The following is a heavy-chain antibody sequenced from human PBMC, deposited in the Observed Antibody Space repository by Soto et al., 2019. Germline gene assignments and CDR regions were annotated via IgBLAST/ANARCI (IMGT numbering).Heavy chain of an antibody. Sequence: QVQLVQSGAEVKKPGASVKISCKASGYTFTNYYMHCVRHAPGQGLEWMGIITPSGDATAYAQEFQGRITITRDTSTSTLYLELSSLSSGDTAIYYCSRVGDPTVTSFYSGMDVWGQGTTVTVSS. J-gene: IGHJ6*02. V-gene: IGHV1-46*01. CDR3: SRVGDPTVTSFYSGMDV. CDR2: ITPSGDAT. CDR1: GYTFTNYY. D-gene: IGHD1-1*01.